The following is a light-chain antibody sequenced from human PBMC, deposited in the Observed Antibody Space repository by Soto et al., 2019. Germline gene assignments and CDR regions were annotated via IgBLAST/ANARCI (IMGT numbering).Light chain of an antibody. J-gene: IGKJ1*01. V-gene: IGKV3-20*01. CDR3: QQYGTSPWT. Sequence: EIVLTQSPGTLSLFPGERATLSCRATQSVNSDYLAWYQQKPGQAPSLLIYIASRRATGIPDRFSGSGSVTDFTLTINRLEPEDFAVYYCQQYGTSPWTFGQGTKVEIK. CDR2: IAS. CDR1: QSVNSDY.